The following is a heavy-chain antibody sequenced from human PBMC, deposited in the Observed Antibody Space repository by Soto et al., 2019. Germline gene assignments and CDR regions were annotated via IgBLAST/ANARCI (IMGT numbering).Heavy chain of an antibody. V-gene: IGHV5-51*01. D-gene: IGHD3-22*01. Sequence: ESLKISCKGSGYSFTSYWIGWVRQMPGKGLEWMGIIYPGDSDTRYSPSFQGQVTISADKSISTAYLQWSSLKASDTAMYYCASPQYYYDSSDNSPDYSGMDVWGPGTTVTVSS. CDR1: GYSFTSYW. J-gene: IGHJ6*02. CDR3: ASPQYYYDSSDNSPDYSGMDV. CDR2: IYPGDSDT.